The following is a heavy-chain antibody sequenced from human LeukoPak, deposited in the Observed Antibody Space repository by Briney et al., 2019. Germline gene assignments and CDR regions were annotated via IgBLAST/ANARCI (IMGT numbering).Heavy chain of an antibody. Sequence: SETLSLTCTVSGGSISSNDYYWGWVRQPPGKGLEWIGSTYYSGSTYCNPSLKSRVTISVDTSKNQFSLKLSSVTAADAAVYYCAGLLVGATRRDYWGQGTLVTVSS. CDR1: GGSISSNDYY. V-gene: IGHV4-39*01. CDR2: TYYSGST. J-gene: IGHJ4*02. CDR3: AGLLVGATRRDY. D-gene: IGHD1-26*01.